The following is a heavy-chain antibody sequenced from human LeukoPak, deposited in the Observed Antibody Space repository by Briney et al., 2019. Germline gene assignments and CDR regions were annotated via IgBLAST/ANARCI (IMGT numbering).Heavy chain of an antibody. V-gene: IGHV1-2*02. CDR1: GGTFSSYA. CDR2: INPNSGGT. J-gene: IGHJ4*02. CDR3: ASQLWELDDY. D-gene: IGHD1-26*01. Sequence: GASVKVSCKASGGTFSSYAISWVRQAPGQGLEWMGWINPNSGGTNYAQKFQGRVTMTRDTSISTAYMELSRLRSDDTAVYYCASQLWELDDYWGQGALVTVSS.